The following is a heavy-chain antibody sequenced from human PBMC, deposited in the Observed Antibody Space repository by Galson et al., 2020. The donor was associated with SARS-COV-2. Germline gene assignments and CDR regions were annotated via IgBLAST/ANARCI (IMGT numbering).Heavy chain of an antibody. Sequence: GESLKISCAASGFTFSSYTMNWVRQAPGKGLEWVSSISSSGNSIEYADSVRGRFTISRDNAKDSLYLQMSSLRVEDTALYYCARVYSTSGPNDCDYWGQGTQVTVSS. CDR2: ISSSGNSI. D-gene: IGHD3-3*01. CDR3: ARVYSTSGPNDCDY. CDR1: GFTFSSYT. V-gene: IGHV3-21*01. J-gene: IGHJ4*02.